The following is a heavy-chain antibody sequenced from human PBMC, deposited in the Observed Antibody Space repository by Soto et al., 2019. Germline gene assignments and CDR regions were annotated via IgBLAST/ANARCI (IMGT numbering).Heavy chain of an antibody. CDR1: GGTFSSYA. CDR2: IIPIFGTA. D-gene: IGHD3-22*01. Sequence: SVKVSCKASGGTFSSYAISWVRQAPGQGLEWMGGIIPIFGTANYAQKFQGRVTITADESTSTAYVELSSLRSEDAAVYYCARAASHDSSGYYFGYWGQGTLVTVSS. CDR3: ARAASHDSSGYYFGY. J-gene: IGHJ4*02. V-gene: IGHV1-69*13.